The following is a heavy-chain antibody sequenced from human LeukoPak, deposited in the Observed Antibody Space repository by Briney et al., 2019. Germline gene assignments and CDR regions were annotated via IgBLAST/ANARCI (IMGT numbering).Heavy chain of an antibody. V-gene: IGHV4-59*01. D-gene: IGHD1-26*01. CDR2: IFGSGDF. CDR1: GGSISDYY. Sequence: PSETLSLTCTVSGGSISDYYWSWLRQPPGKGLEWIGWIFGSGDFNYNRSLKSRLSISVDTSNNQFSLKLTSVTAADTAVYYCAREKDTGSNHAKIRYDIWGQGTMVTVSS. CDR3: AREKDTGSNHAKIRYDI. J-gene: IGHJ3*02.